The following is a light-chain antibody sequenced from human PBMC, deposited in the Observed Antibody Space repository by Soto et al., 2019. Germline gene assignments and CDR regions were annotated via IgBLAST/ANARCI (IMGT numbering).Light chain of an antibody. CDR1: QSISSW. Sequence: DIQMTQSPSTLSASIGDRVTLTCRASQSISSWLAWYQQKPGKAPNLLIYKASNLESGVPSRFSGSGSGTEFSLTISSLQPDGFATYYCQQYKSSPYTLGQGTKLEIK. CDR3: QQYKSSPYT. CDR2: KAS. V-gene: IGKV1-5*03. J-gene: IGKJ2*01.